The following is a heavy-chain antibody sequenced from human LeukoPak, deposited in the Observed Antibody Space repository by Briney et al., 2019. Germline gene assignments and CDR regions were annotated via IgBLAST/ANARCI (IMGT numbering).Heavy chain of an antibody. CDR3: ARMNTVLVNGLNSYYYMDV. J-gene: IGHJ6*03. Sequence: PGGSLRLSCAASGFTFSSYEMNWVRQAPGKGLQWVSYISSSDSTRYYAESVKGRFTISRDNTRNSLYLQMNSLRAEDTALYYCARMNTVLVNGLNSYYYMDVWGKGTTVTISS. CDR2: ISSSDSTR. V-gene: IGHV3-48*03. CDR1: GFTFSSYE. D-gene: IGHD5-18*01.